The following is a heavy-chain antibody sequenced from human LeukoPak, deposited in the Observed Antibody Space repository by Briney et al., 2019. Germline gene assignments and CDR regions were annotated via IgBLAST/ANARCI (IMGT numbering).Heavy chain of an antibody. J-gene: IGHJ4*02. Sequence: GGSLRLSCAASGFTFSSYGMHWVRQAPGKGLEWVAVISYDGSNKYYADSVKGRFTISRDNSKNTLYLQMNNLRAEDTAVYYCAKDSGWLQFRIDYWGQGTLVTVSS. CDR2: ISYDGSNK. CDR1: GFTFSSYG. V-gene: IGHV3-30*18. CDR3: AKDSGWLQFRIDY. D-gene: IGHD5-24*01.